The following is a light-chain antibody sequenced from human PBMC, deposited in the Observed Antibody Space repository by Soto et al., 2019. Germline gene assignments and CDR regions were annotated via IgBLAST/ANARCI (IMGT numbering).Light chain of an antibody. V-gene: IGKV1-39*01. CDR2: GVS. Sequence: DIQMTQSPSSLSASVGDSVTITCRASQNINIYLNWYQQKPGKAPNLLIYGVSTLHSGVPSRFRGSGSGTDFSLIINSLQPEDFATYFCQHSYTAPPFTFGQGTRLEI. CDR1: QNINIY. CDR3: QHSYTAPPFT. J-gene: IGKJ2*01.